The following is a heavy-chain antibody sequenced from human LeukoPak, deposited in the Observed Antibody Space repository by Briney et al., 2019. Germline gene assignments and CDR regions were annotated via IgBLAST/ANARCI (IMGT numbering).Heavy chain of an antibody. Sequence: SVKVSCKASGGTFSSYAISWVRQAPGQGLEWMGRIIPIFGIANYAQKFQGRVTITADKSTSTAYMELSSLRSEDTAVYCCAVVTSLGGFDYWGQGTLVTVSS. D-gene: IGHD2-21*02. CDR1: GGTFSSYA. CDR2: IIPIFGIA. V-gene: IGHV1-69*04. CDR3: AVVTSLGGFDY. J-gene: IGHJ4*02.